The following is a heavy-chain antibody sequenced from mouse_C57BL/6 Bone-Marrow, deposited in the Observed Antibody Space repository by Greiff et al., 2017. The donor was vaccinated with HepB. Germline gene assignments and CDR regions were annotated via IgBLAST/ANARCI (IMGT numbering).Heavy chain of an antibody. CDR3: ANYYGSSYRAMDY. V-gene: IGHV1-22*01. Sequence: VQLQQSGPELVKPGASVKMSCKASGYTFTDYNMHWVKQSHGKSLEWIGYINPNNGGTSYNQKFKGKATLTVNKSSSTAYMELRSLTSEDSAVYYCANYYGSSYRAMDYWGQGTSVTVSS. D-gene: IGHD1-1*01. CDR1: GYTFTDYN. CDR2: INPNNGGT. J-gene: IGHJ4*01.